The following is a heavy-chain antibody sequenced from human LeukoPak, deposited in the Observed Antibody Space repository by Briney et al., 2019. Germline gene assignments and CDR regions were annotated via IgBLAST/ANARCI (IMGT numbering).Heavy chain of an antibody. CDR2: IVVGSGNT. J-gene: IGHJ3*02. Sequence: GTSVKVSCKASGFTFTSSAMQWVRQARGQRLEWIGWIVVGSGNTNYAQKFQERVTITRDMSTSTAYMELSSLRSEDTAVYYCAAGPGYCSGGSCYCDAFDIWGQGTMVTVSS. CDR1: GFTFTSSA. D-gene: IGHD2-15*01. CDR3: AAGPGYCSGGSCYCDAFDI. V-gene: IGHV1-58*02.